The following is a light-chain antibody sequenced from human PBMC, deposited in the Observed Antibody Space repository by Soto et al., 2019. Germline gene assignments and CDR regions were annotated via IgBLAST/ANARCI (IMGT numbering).Light chain of an antibody. CDR2: GAT. CDR3: QQYGSSPGVT. V-gene: IGKV3-20*01. CDR1: QSVSNSF. Sequence: EIVLTQSPGTLSLSPGESATLSCRAGQSVSNSFLAWYQQKPGQAPRLLIYGATSRATGIADRFSGSGSGTDFTLTISRLEPEDFAVYYCQQYGSSPGVTFGQGTRLEI. J-gene: IGKJ5*01.